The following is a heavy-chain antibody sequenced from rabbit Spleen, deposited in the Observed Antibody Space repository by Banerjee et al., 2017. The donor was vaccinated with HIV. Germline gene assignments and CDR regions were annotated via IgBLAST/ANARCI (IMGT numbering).Heavy chain of an antibody. CDR3: ARDTGSSFSSYGMDL. Sequence: QEELEESGGGLVKPEGSLTLTCKASGFSFSDRDVMCWVRQAPGKGLEWIACINTATGKPVYATWASGRFTSSTTSSTTVTLQMTSLTAADTATYFCARDTGSSFSSYGMDLWGPGTLVTVS. V-gene: IGHV1S45*01. CDR2: INTATGKP. D-gene: IGHD8-1*01. J-gene: IGHJ6*01. CDR1: GFSFSDRDV.